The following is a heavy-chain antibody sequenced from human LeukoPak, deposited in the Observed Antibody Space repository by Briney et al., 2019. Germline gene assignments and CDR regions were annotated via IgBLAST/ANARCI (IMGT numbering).Heavy chain of an antibody. V-gene: IGHV1-8*01. CDR1: GYTFTSYD. CDR3: ARTPYDFWSPFDY. D-gene: IGHD3-3*01. Sequence: ASVKVSCKASGYTFTSYDINWVRQATGQGLEWMGWMNPNSGNAGYAQKFQGRVTMTRNTSISTAYMELSSLRSEDTAVYYCARTPYDFWSPFDYWGQGTLVTVSS. J-gene: IGHJ4*02. CDR2: MNPNSGNA.